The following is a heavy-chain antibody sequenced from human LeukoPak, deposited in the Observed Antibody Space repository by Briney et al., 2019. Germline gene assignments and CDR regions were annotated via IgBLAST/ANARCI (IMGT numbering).Heavy chain of an antibody. CDR1: GGTFSSYA. D-gene: IGHD2-2*01. V-gene: IGHV1-69*13. J-gene: IGHJ5*02. Sequence: ASVKVSCKASGGTFSSYAISWVRQAPGQGLEWMGGIIPIFGTANYAQKFQGRVTITADESTSTAYMELSSLRSEDTAVYYCATVDCSSTSCYFPPVFTARETNNWFDPWGQGTLVTVSS. CDR2: IIPIFGTA. CDR3: ATVDCSSTSCYFPPVFTARETNNWFDP.